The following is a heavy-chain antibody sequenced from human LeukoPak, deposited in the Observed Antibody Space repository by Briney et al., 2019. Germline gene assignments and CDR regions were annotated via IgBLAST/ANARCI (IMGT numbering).Heavy chain of an antibody. V-gene: IGHV3-21*01. CDR2: ISSSSSYI. CDR1: GFTFSSYS. D-gene: IGHD2-21*02. J-gene: IGHJ4*02. Sequence: PGGSLRLSCAASGFTFSSYSMNWVRQAPGKGLEWVSSISSSSSYIYYADSVKGRFTISRDNAKNSLYQQMNSLRAEDTAVYYCASNSPDCGGDCYFDYWGQGTLVTVSS. CDR3: ASNSPDCGGDCYFDY.